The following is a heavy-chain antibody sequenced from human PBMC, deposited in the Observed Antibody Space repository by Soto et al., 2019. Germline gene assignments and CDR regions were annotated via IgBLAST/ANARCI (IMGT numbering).Heavy chain of an antibody. Sequence: QVQLVQSGAEVKKPGASVKVSCKASGYSFSTFDITWVRQATGQGLEWMGWMNPNSGDTGYAQKFQGRVTMTRDTSINTAYMELSRLGSGDTAVYYCARGYSSGWSLNWGQGTLVTVSS. CDR1: GYSFSTFD. CDR3: ARGYSSGWSLN. CDR2: MNPNSGDT. J-gene: IGHJ4*02. V-gene: IGHV1-8*01. D-gene: IGHD6-19*01.